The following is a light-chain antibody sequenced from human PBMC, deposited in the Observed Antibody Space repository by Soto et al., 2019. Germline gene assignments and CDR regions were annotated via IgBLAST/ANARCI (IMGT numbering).Light chain of an antibody. CDR1: QSVSAN. V-gene: IGKV3D-15*01. CDR3: QQYYTTPYT. Sequence: EIVMTQSPASVSVSPGERATLSCRASQSVSANLAWYQQKFGQAPRLLIYGASTRATGIAARFSGSGSGTEFTLTISSLQSEDVAVYYCQQYYTTPYTFGQGTKLEIK. CDR2: GAS. J-gene: IGKJ2*01.